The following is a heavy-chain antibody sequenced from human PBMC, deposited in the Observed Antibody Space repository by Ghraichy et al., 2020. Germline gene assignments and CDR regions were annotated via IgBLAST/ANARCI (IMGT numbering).Heavy chain of an antibody. D-gene: IGHD1-26*01. J-gene: IGHJ4*02. V-gene: IGHV3-74*01. Sequence: LSLTCVASGFTFSSYWMHWVRQAPGKGLVWVSRINGDGSRTGYADSVKGRFTISRDNAKNTLYLQMSSLRGEDTAVYYCVRPKYSGGLPIEYWGQGTLVTVSS. CDR3: VRPKYSGGLPIEY. CDR2: INGDGSRT. CDR1: GFTFSSYW.